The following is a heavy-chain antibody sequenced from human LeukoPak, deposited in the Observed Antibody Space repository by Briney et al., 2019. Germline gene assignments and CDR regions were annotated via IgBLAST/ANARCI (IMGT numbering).Heavy chain of an antibody. J-gene: IGHJ4*02. D-gene: IGHD1-1*01. CDR1: GFTFSRYS. V-gene: IGHV3-48*01. Sequence: GGSLRLSCAASGFTFSRYSMNWVRQAPGKGLEWVSYISSSSSTIYYADSVKGRFTISRDNAKNSLYLQMNSLRAEDTAVYYCARELHWNEADYWGQGTLVTVSS. CDR2: ISSSSSTI. CDR3: ARELHWNEADY.